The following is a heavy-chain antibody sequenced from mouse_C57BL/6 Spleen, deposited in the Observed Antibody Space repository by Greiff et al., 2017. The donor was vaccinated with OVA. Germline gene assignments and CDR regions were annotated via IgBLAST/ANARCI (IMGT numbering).Heavy chain of an antibody. V-gene: IGHV1-55*01. D-gene: IGHD1-1*01. CDR1: GYTFTSYW. CDR2: IYPGSGST. Sequence: QVHVKQPGAELVKPGASVKMSCKASGYTFTSYWITWVKQRPGQGLEWIGDIYPGSGSTNYNEKFKSKATLTVDTSSSTAYMQLSSLTSEDSAVYYCARHGSSPDYFDYWGQGTTLTVSS. J-gene: IGHJ2*01. CDR3: ARHGSSPDYFDY.